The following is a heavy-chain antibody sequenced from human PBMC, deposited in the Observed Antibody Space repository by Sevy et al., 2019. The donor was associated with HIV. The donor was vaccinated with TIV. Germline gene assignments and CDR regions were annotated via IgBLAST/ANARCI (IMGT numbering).Heavy chain of an antibody. J-gene: IGHJ6*02. D-gene: IGHD3-3*01. Sequence: ASVKVSCKASGYDFSTYFLHWVRQAPGQGLEWTGVINPDGGTPSYAHKFQGRVTMTRDTSTTTVYMELSSLKSEDTAVYHCARAMGGPNTSGSYTPYYYYGLEVWGQGTTVTVSS. CDR2: INPDGGTP. CDR3: ARAMGGPNTSGSYTPYYYYGLEV. CDR1: GYDFSTYF. V-gene: IGHV1-46*01.